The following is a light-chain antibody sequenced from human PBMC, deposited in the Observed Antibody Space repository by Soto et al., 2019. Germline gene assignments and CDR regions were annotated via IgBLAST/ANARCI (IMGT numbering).Light chain of an antibody. CDR1: ISNIGAGYD. CDR3: QSYDTPVYV. Sequence: QSVLTQPPSVSGAPGQRVTISCTGSISNIGAGYDVHWYQQLPGAAPKLLIYGNSNRPSGVPDRFSGSRSGTSASLAITGLQPEDEADYYCQSYDTPVYVFGGGTKLNVL. J-gene: IGLJ1*01. CDR2: GNS. V-gene: IGLV1-40*01.